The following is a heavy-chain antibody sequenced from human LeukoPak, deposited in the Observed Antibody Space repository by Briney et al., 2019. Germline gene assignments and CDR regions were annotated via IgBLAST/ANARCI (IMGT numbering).Heavy chain of an antibody. D-gene: IGHD6-19*01. V-gene: IGHV3-23*01. CDR2: INGNGGST. J-gene: IGHJ5*02. CDR1: GFNFSSYA. CDR3: ARVGRGYNSGWWGS. Sequence: QPGGSLRLSCAASGFNFSSYAMSWVRQIPGKGLECVSGINGNGGSTNYADSVRGRFTISGDNSKDTLDLQMDSLRAEDTAEYYCARVGRGYNSGWWGSWGQGTLVTVSS.